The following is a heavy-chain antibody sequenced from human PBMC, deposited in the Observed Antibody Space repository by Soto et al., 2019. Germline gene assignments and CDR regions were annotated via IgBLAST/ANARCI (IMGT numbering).Heavy chain of an antibody. D-gene: IGHD1-26*01. Sequence: GGSLRLSCAASGFTFSSYWMSLVRQAPGKGLEWVANIKQDGSEKYYVDSVKGRFTISRDNAKNSLYLQMNSLRAEDTAVYYCARQSFGGSYYYYYYGMEVWGKGTRVTVSS. V-gene: IGHV3-7*01. CDR1: GFTFSSYW. J-gene: IGHJ6*04. CDR3: ARQSFGGSYYYYYYGMEV. CDR2: IKQDGSEK.